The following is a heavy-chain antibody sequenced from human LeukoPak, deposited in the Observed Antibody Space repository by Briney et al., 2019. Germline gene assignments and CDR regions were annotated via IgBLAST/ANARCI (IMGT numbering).Heavy chain of an antibody. CDR1: GYTFTSYD. J-gene: IGHJ4*02. V-gene: IGHV1-3*01. D-gene: IGHD5-18*01. CDR2: INAGNGNT. CDR3: ARGGYSYGGYYFDY. Sequence: GASVKVSCKASGYTFTSYDMHWVRQAPGQRLEWMGWINAGNGNTKYSQKFQGRVTITRDTSASTAYMELSSLRSEDTAVYYCARGGYSYGGYYFDYWGQGTLVTVSS.